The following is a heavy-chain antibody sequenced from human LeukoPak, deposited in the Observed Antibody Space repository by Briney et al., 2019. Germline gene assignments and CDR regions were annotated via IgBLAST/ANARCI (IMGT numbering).Heavy chain of an antibody. CDR1: GYTFSGYA. CDR2: IIPIFGTA. D-gene: IGHD1-26*01. Sequence: SVKVSCKGSGYTFSGYAISWVRQALGQGLEWMGGIIPIFGTANYAQKFQGRVTITADESTSTAYMELSSLRSEDTAVYYCARGGSYYVDYFDYWGQGTLVTVSS. V-gene: IGHV1-69*13. J-gene: IGHJ4*02. CDR3: ARGGSYYVDYFDY.